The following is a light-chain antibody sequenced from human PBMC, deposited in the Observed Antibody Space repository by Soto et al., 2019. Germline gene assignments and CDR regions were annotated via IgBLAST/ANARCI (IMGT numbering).Light chain of an antibody. Sequence: DCQMTQSPSSLSASVGDNVNITFLSSQNIYNCLSWYRQQPGKAPELLMYGASTLERGVPSRFRGSGSGTEFTLTITGLQPEDFGSYFCHHYSGPWTFGQGTKVDIK. CDR2: GAS. V-gene: IGKV1-5*01. J-gene: IGKJ1*01. CDR1: QNIYNC. CDR3: HHYSGPWT.